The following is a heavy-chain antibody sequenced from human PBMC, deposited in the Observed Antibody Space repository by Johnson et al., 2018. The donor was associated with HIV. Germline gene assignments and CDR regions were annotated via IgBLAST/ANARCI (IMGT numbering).Heavy chain of an antibody. J-gene: IGHJ3*02. Sequence: EVQLVESGGGLVQPGGSLRLSCAASGFTFSSYWMHWVRQAPGKGLVWVSRINSDGSSTSYADSVKGRFTISRDNSKNTLYLQINTLRAEDTAVYYCARERATLWFRASGAAFDIWGQGTTVTVSS. CDR2: INSDGSST. D-gene: IGHD3-10*01. CDR1: GFTFSSYW. V-gene: IGHV3-74*01. CDR3: ARERATLWFRASGAAFDI.